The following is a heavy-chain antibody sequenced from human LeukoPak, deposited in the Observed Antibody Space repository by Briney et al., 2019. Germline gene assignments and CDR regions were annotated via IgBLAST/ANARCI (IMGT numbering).Heavy chain of an antibody. CDR2: ISGSGGST. Sequence: GGSLRLSCVASGFIVSNNYVSWVRQAPGKGLEWVSAISGSGGSTYYADSVKGRFTISRDNSKNTLYLQMNSLRAEDTAVYYCAKDPRSGWYLEYYFGYWGQGTLVTVSS. D-gene: IGHD6-19*01. J-gene: IGHJ4*02. CDR1: GFIVSNNY. CDR3: AKDPRSGWYLEYYFGY. V-gene: IGHV3-23*01.